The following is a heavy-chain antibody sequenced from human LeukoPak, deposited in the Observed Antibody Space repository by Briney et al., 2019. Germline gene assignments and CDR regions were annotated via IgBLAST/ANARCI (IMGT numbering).Heavy chain of an antibody. Sequence: GGSLRLSRAASGFTFSRYWMTWVRQAPGKGLEWVANIKEDGSEKNYVDSAMGRFTISRDIAKNSLYLQMNSLRAEDTAVYYCAIAAGWEQAYWGQGTLVTVSS. CDR3: AIAAGWEQAY. J-gene: IGHJ4*02. CDR1: GFTFSRYW. V-gene: IGHV3-7*01. CDR2: IKEDGSEK. D-gene: IGHD1-26*01.